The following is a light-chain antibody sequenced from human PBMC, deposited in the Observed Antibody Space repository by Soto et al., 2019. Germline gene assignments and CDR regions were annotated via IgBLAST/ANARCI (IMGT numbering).Light chain of an antibody. V-gene: IGKV1-39*01. CDR1: QTISTF. CDR3: QQSYSTLRA. CDR2: DAS. Sequence: DIQMTQSPSSLSASVGDRVTITCRSSQTISTFLHWFQQKPGKAPNLLIYDASSLQSGVPSRFSGSGSGTDFTLTISSLQPEDFATYYCQQSYSTLRAFGQGTKVDIK. J-gene: IGKJ1*01.